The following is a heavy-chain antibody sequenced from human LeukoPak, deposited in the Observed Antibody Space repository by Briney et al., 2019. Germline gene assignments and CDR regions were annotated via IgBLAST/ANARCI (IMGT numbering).Heavy chain of an antibody. CDR2: IIPIFGTA. CDR3: VGGMATIQFDY. V-gene: IGHV1-69*01. D-gene: IGHD5-24*01. CDR1: GGSFSSYA. Sequence: GSSVKVSCKASGGSFSSYAISWVRQAPGQGLEWMGGIIPIFGTANYAQKFQGRVTITADESTSTAYMELSSLRSEDTAVYYCVGGMATIQFDYWGQGTLVTVSS. J-gene: IGHJ4*02.